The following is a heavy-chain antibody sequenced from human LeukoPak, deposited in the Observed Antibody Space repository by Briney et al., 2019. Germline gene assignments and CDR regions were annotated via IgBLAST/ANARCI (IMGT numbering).Heavy chain of an antibody. CDR3: AKNHFKTMIVAHAFDI. J-gene: IGHJ3*02. Sequence: TGASLRLSCAASGFTFSSYAMSWVRQAPGKGLEWVSAISGSGGSTYYADSVKGRFTISRDNSKNTLYLQMNSLRAEDTAVYYCAKNHFKTMIVAHAFDIWGQGTMVTVSS. V-gene: IGHV3-23*01. D-gene: IGHD3-22*01. CDR1: GFTFSSYA. CDR2: ISGSGGST.